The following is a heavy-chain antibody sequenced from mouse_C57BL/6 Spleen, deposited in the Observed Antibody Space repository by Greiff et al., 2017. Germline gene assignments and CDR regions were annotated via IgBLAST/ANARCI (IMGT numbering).Heavy chain of an antibody. CDR2: ISSGGSYT. D-gene: IGHD2-1*01. J-gene: IGHJ2*01. V-gene: IGHV5-6*02. CDR3: ARRDGNYTFFDY. Sequence: EVKLVESGGDLVKPGGSLKLSCAASGFTFSSYGMSWVRQTPDKRLEWVATISSGGSYTYYPDSVKGRFTISRDNDKNNLYLQMSSLKSEDTAMYYCARRDGNYTFFDYWGQGTTLTVSS. CDR1: GFTFSSYG.